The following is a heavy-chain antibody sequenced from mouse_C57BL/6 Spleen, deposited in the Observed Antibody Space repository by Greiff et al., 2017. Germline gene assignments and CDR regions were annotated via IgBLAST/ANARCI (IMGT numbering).Heavy chain of an antibody. CDR3: TTTGSRGFDD. Sequence: EVQLQQSGAELVRPGASVKLSCTASGFNIKDDYMHWVKQRPEQGLEWIGWIDPENGDTEYASKFQGKATITADTSSNPAYLQLSSLTSEDTAVYYCTTTGSRGFDDWGQGTTLTVSS. J-gene: IGHJ2*01. CDR2: IDPENGDT. V-gene: IGHV14-4*01. D-gene: IGHD3-1*01. CDR1: GFNIKDDY.